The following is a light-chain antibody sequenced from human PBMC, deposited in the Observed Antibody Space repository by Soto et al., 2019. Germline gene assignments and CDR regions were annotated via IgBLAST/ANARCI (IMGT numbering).Light chain of an antibody. CDR2: GAS. J-gene: IGKJ4*01. CDR3: QQHANWPLT. V-gene: IGKV3-20*01. Sequence: PGERATLSCRASQSVSSSNFAWYQQKPAQAPRLLIYGASRRAPGIPERFSGSGSGTDFTLTISRLEPEDFAVYYCQQHANWPLTFGGGTKVDIK. CDR1: QSVSSSN.